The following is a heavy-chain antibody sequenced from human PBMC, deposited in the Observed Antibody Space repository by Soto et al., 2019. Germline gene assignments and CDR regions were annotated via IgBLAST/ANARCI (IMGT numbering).Heavy chain of an antibody. V-gene: IGHV1-18*01. CDR1: GYTFTSYG. J-gene: IGHJ5*02. CDR3: ARVARITMVRGVTGGWFDP. Sequence: ASVKVSCKASGYTFTSYGISWVRQAPGQGLEWMGWISAYNGNTNYAQKLQGRVTMTTDTSTGTAYMELRSLRSDDTAVYYCARVARITMVRGVTGGWFDPWGQGTLVTVSS. CDR2: ISAYNGNT. D-gene: IGHD3-10*01.